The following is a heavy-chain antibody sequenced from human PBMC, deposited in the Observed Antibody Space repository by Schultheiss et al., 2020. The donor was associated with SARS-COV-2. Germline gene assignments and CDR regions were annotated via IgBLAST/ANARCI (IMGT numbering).Heavy chain of an antibody. D-gene: IGHD2-8*01. CDR2: IYYSGST. CDR1: GGSISSGGYY. Sequence: SETLSLTCTVSGGSISSGGYYWSWIRQHPGKGLEWIGYIYYSGSTNYNPSLKSRVTISVDTSKNQFSLKLSSVTAADTAVYYCARWPSTGGTNGVGNKYYYGMDVWGQGTTVTVSS. V-gene: IGHV4-61*08. CDR3: ARWPSTGGTNGVGNKYYYGMDV. J-gene: IGHJ6*02.